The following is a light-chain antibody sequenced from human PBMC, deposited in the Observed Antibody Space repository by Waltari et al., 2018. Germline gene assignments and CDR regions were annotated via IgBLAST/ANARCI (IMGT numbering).Light chain of an antibody. CDR2: DVS. Sequence: QSALTQPASVSGSPGQPITISSTGTSSDVGGYNYVSWYQQHPGKAPKLIIYDVSNRPSGVSNRFSGSRSGNTASLTISGLQTEDEADYYCISYTSSSTWVFGGGTKLTVL. V-gene: IGLV2-14*03. CDR3: ISYTSSSTWV. CDR1: SSDVGGYNY. J-gene: IGLJ3*02.